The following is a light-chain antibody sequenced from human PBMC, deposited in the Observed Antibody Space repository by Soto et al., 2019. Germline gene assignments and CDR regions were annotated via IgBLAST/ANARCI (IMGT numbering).Light chain of an antibody. J-gene: IGLJ1*01. Sequence: QSALTQPASVSGSPGQSITISCTGSSSDVGVYKYVSWYQQHPGKAPKLMIYEVSNRPSGVSNRFSGSKSGNTASLTISGLQAEDEADYYCSSYTSSSTLVFRTGTKLTVL. CDR2: EVS. CDR1: SSDVGVYKY. CDR3: SSYTSSSTLV. V-gene: IGLV2-14*01.